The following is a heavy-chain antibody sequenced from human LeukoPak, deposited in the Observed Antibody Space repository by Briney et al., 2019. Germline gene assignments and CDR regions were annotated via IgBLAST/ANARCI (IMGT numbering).Heavy chain of an antibody. V-gene: IGHV3-23*01. CDR3: AKSIEWFGELLAYGDY. CDR1: GFTFSSFW. J-gene: IGHJ4*02. Sequence: GGSPVLPLEASGFTFSSFWMSWVRQAPGKGTGGDSAIIGSGGSQYYADSVKGRFTISRDNSKNTLYLQMNSLRAEDTAVYYCAKSIEWFGELLAYGDYWGQGTLVTVSS. CDR2: IIGSGGSQ. D-gene: IGHD3-10*01.